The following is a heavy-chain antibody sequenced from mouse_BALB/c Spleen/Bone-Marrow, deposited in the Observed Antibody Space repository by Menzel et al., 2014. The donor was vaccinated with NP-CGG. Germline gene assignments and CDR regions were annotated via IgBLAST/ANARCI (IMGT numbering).Heavy chain of an antibody. CDR2: FYPGSGSI. V-gene: IGHV1-62-2*01. CDR1: GYTFTEYI. CDR3: ARHEKANYGNYAMDY. Sequence: QVHVKQSGAELVKPGASVKLSCMASGYTFTEYIIHWVKQRSGQGLEWMGWFYPGSGSIKYNEKFKDKATLTADKSSSTVYMELSRLTSEDSAVYFCARHEKANYGNYAMDYWGQGTSVTVSS. J-gene: IGHJ4*01. D-gene: IGHD1-1*01.